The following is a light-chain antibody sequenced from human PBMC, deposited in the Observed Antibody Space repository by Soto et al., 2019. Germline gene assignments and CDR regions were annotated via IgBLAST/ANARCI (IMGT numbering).Light chain of an antibody. Sequence: EIVMTQYTATLSVSPGERATLSCRASQSVSSNLAWYQQKPGQAPRLLIYGASTRATGIPARFSGSGSGTEFTLTISSLQSEDFAVYYCQQYNNWPRTFAQGAKVDI. J-gene: IGKJ1*01. V-gene: IGKV3-15*01. CDR2: GAS. CDR3: QQYNNWPRT. CDR1: QSVSSN.